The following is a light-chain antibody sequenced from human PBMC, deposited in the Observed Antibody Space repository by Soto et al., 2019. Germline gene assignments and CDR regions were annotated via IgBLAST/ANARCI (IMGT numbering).Light chain of an antibody. Sequence: QPVLTQPPSVSGAPGQRVTISCTGNNSNLGAGYDVHWYQQLPGAAPKLVIFGNRNRPSGVPDRFSGSKSGNTASLTVSGLQAEDEADYYCSSYAGRNNWVFGGGTKVTVL. CDR3: SSYAGRNNWV. V-gene: IGLV1-40*01. CDR1: NSNLGAGYD. CDR2: GNR. J-gene: IGLJ3*02.